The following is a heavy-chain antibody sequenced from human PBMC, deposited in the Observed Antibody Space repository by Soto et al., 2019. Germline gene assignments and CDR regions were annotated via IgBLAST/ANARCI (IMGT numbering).Heavy chain of an antibody. CDR3: ARGTQFAPNYYYYGMDV. Sequence: QVQLVQSGAEVKKPGSSVKVSCKASGGTFSSYAISWVRQAPGQGLEWMGGIIPIFGTANYAQKFQGRVTITADESTSTAHMALSSLRSEDTAVYYGARGTQFAPNYYYYGMDVWGQGTTVTVSS. D-gene: IGHD3-10*01. J-gene: IGHJ6*02. V-gene: IGHV1-69*12. CDR2: IIPIFGTA. CDR1: GGTFSSYA.